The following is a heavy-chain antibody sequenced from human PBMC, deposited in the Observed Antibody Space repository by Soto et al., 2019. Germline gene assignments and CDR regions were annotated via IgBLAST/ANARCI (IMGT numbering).Heavy chain of an antibody. D-gene: IGHD6-13*01. Sequence: SETLSLTCTVSGDSINNYYWSWIRQPPGKRLEWIGYIYYTGSPTYNPSLESRVTMSVDTSKNQFSLKLNSENAADTAVYYCAKYRRTEAEGFTLDYWGRGTLVTVSS. CDR1: GDSINNYY. V-gene: IGHV4-59*01. CDR3: AKYRRTEAEGFTLDY. J-gene: IGHJ4*02. CDR2: IYYTGSP.